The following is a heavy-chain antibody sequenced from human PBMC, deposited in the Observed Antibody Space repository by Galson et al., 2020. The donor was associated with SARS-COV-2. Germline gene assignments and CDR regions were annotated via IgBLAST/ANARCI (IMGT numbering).Heavy chain of an antibody. CDR2: IFYRGSR. Sequence: SETLSLTCSVSGSSISSSSYYWGWFRQPPGMGLEWVGSIFYRGSRFYNPSLTSRVTMSVDTSKNQFSLKLTSVTAADTAIYYCAREVKDFFGSENYYGMDVWGLGTTVTVSS. CDR1: GSSISSSSYY. V-gene: IGHV4-39*07. CDR3: AREVKDFFGSENYYGMDV. D-gene: IGHD3-10*01. J-gene: IGHJ6*02.